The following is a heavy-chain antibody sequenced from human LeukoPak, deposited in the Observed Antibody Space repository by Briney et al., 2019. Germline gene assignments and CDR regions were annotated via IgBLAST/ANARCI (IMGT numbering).Heavy chain of an antibody. CDR2: IYTSGST. Sequence: SETLSLTCTVSGGSISSYYWSWIRQPAGMGLEWIGRIYTSGSTNYNPSLKSRVTMSVDTSKNQFSLKLSSVTAADTAVYYCARELGYSGSYYLDYWGQGTLVTVSS. D-gene: IGHD1-26*01. J-gene: IGHJ4*02. CDR3: ARELGYSGSYYLDY. CDR1: GGSISSYY. V-gene: IGHV4-4*07.